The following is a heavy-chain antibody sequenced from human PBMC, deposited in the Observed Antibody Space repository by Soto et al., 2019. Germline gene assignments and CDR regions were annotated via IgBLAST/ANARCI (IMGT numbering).Heavy chain of an antibody. CDR3: AHGLRYCSSTSCYGNWFDP. V-gene: IGHV2-5*01. Sequence: PTQTLTLTCTFSGFSLSTSGVGVGWIRQPPGKALEWLALIYWNDDKRYSPSLKSRLTITKDTSKNQVVLTMTNMDPVDTATYYCAHGLRYCSSTSCYGNWFDPWGQGTLVTVSS. CDR2: IYWNDDK. D-gene: IGHD2-2*01. J-gene: IGHJ5*02. CDR1: GFSLSTSGVG.